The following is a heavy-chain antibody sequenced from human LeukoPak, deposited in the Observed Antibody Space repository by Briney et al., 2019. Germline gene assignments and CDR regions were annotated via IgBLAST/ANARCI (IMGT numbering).Heavy chain of an antibody. CDR1: GGSLISHY. CDR3: AGAVGALLTWAF. Sequence: SETLSLTCTVSGGSLISHYWSWIRQTPGKGLEWIGYIYDFGSTDYNPSLKSRITMSVDTSKNQFSLKLNSVTAADTAIYYCAGAVGALLTWAFWGQGTLVTISS. J-gene: IGHJ4*02. CDR2: IYDFGST. D-gene: IGHD1-26*01. V-gene: IGHV4-59*11.